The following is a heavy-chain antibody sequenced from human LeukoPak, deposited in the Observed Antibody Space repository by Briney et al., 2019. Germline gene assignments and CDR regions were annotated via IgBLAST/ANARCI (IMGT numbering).Heavy chain of an antibody. CDR1: GGSISNSNR. Sequence: SGTLSLTCAVSGGSISNSNRWSWVRQPPGKGLEWIGEIYHSGSINYNPSLKSRVTISVDKSKNRFSLQLSSVTAADTAVYYCARDLMIAYYFDYWGQGTLVTVSS. V-gene: IGHV4-4*02. J-gene: IGHJ4*02. D-gene: IGHD3-22*01. CDR3: ARDLMIAYYFDY. CDR2: IYHSGSI.